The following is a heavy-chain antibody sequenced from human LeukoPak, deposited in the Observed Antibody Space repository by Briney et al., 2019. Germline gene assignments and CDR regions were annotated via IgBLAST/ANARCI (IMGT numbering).Heavy chain of an antibody. D-gene: IGHD1-26*01. CDR3: ARDRNSGSPWFDY. CDR2: ISYDGSNK. Sequence: GGSLRLSCAASGFTFGSYAMHWVRQAPGKGLEWVAVISYDGSNKYYADSVKGRFTISRDNSKNTLYLQMNSLRAEDTAVYYCARDRNSGSPWFDYWGQGTLVTVSS. J-gene: IGHJ4*02. CDR1: GFTFGSYA. V-gene: IGHV3-30-3*01.